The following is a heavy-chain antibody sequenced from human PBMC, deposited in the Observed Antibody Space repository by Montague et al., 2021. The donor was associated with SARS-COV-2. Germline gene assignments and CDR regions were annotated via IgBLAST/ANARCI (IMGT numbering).Heavy chain of an antibody. CDR1: GVSISTDY. Sequence: SETLSLTCTVSGVSISTDYWTWIRQPPGKGLEWIGYITYSGATNYNPSLPSRVTMSLDTSKNQVSLKVSSVTATDTAVYYCARLGIALGGVIVIRYYFDFWGQGTRVTVSS. J-gene: IGHJ4*02. CDR2: ITYSGAT. D-gene: IGHD3-16*02. CDR3: ARLGIALGGVIVIRYYFDF. V-gene: IGHV4-59*08.